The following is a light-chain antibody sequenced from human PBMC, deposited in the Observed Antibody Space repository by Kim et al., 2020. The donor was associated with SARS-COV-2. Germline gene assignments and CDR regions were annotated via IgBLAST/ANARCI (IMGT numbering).Light chain of an antibody. J-gene: IGLJ3*02. V-gene: IGLV3-19*01. CDR1: SLRKDP. CDR3: GSRDNNGPGV. CDR2: DKN. Sequence: LGQTVRITCLGASLRKDPASWYQQKPGQAPILVMHDKNNVRPSGVPDRFSGSNSGNTAFLTITGAQVEDEAVYYCGSRDNNGPGVFGGGTQLTVL.